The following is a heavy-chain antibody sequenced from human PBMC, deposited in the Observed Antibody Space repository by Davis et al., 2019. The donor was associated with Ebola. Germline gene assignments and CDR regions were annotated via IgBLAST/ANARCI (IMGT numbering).Heavy chain of an antibody. CDR1: GDSVSSNSGA. D-gene: IGHD5-12*01. CDR3: ARGWLRSGLDV. V-gene: IGHV6-1*01. Sequence: HSQTPSLTCDISGDSVSSNSGAWNWIRQSPSRGLEWLGRTYYDRSRWYNDYAVSIKSRIIINADTSKNHFSLQLNSVTPEDTAMYYCARGWLRSGLDVWGKGAAVIVSS. J-gene: IGHJ6*04. CDR2: TYYDRSRWYN.